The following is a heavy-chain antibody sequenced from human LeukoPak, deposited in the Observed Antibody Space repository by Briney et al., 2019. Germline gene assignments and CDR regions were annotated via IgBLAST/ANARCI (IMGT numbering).Heavy chain of an antibody. Sequence: PPGGSLRLSCAASGFTFYSYGMHWVRPAPGKGLEWVAVISYDGSNKYYADSVKGRFTISRDNSKNTLYLQMNSLRAEDTAVYYCAKVPLQYQGDYWGQGTLVTVSS. D-gene: IGHD4-11*01. CDR1: GFTFYSYG. J-gene: IGHJ4*02. V-gene: IGHV3-30*18. CDR3: AKVPLQYQGDY. CDR2: ISYDGSNK.